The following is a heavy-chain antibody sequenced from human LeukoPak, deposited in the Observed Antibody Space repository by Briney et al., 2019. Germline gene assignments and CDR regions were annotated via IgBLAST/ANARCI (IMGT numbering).Heavy chain of an antibody. J-gene: IGHJ4*02. CDR1: GGTFSSYA. D-gene: IGHD6-6*01. CDR3: ARDRVAARLVPDY. CDR2: IIPIFGTA. Sequence: ASVKVSCKASGGTFSSYAISWVRQAPGQGLEWMGGIIPIFGTANYAQKFQGRVTMTRDTSTSTVYMELSSLRSEDTAVYYCARDRVAARLVPDYWGQGTLVTVSS. V-gene: IGHV1-69*05.